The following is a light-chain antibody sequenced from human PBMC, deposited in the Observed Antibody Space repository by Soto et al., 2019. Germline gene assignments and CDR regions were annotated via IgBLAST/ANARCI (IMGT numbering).Light chain of an antibody. CDR2: GAS. CDR3: QQYNNWPS. J-gene: IGKJ3*01. V-gene: IGKV3-15*01. CDR1: QSVSSN. Sequence: EIVMTQSPATLSVSPGERATLSCRASQSVSSNLAWYQQKPGQAPRLLIYGASTRATGIPARFSGSGSGTVCTLTISGLQSEDFAGYSWQQYNNWPSFGTGTKVDIK.